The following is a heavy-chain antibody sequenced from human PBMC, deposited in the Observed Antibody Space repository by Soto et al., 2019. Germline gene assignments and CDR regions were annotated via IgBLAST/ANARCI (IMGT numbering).Heavy chain of an antibody. CDR2: INAGNGNT. J-gene: IGHJ4*02. D-gene: IGHD3-16*02. CDR1: GYTFTSYA. V-gene: IGHV1-3*01. CDR3: AREIMITFGGVIVTPTHFDY. Sequence: PSVKVSCKASGYTFTSYAMHWVRQAPGQRLEWMGWINAGNGNTKYSQKLQGRVTMTTDTSTSTAYMELRSLRSDDTAVYYCAREIMITFGGVIVTPTHFDYWGQGTLVTVSS.